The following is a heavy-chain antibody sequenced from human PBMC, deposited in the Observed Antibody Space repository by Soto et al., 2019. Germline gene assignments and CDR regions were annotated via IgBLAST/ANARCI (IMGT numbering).Heavy chain of an antibody. Sequence: QLQLQESGPGVLKPSETLSLTCAVSCGSISDSQWGRWVRQSPDEGLDWIGEIHLGGTTNYNPSLRSRVTISIDKSKDHLSLELTSVTAADTAVYYCAREVHPYSIAGCGQGTLVTVSS. D-gene: IGHD6-13*01. V-gene: IGHV4-4*02. CDR3: AREVHPYSIAG. CDR2: IHLGGTT. CDR1: CGSISDSQW. J-gene: IGHJ1*01.